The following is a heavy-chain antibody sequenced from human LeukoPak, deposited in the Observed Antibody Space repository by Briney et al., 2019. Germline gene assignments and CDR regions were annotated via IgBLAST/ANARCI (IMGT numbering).Heavy chain of an antibody. CDR2: IYHSGST. CDR3: ARATYYYDSSGYYYLPFDY. J-gene: IGHJ4*02. V-gene: IGHV4-30-2*01. D-gene: IGHD3-22*01. Sequence: SETLSLTCAVSGGSISSGGYSWSWIRQPPGKGLEWIGYIYHSGSTNYNPSLKSRVTISVDTSKNQFSLKLSSVTAADTAVYYCARATYYYDSSGYYYLPFDYWGQGTLVTVSS. CDR1: GGSISSGGYS.